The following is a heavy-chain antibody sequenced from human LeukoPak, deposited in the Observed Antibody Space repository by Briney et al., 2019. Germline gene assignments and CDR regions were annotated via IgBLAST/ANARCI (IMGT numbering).Heavy chain of an antibody. J-gene: IGHJ3*02. Sequence: SVKVSCKASGGTFSSYAISWVRQAPGQGLEWMGGIIPIFGTANYAQKFQGRVTITADESTSTAYMELSSLRSEDTAVYYCARRLIRGYCSSTSCPGAFDIWGQGTMVTVSS. D-gene: IGHD2-2*01. V-gene: IGHV1-69*01. CDR2: IIPIFGTA. CDR1: GGTFSSYA. CDR3: ARRLIRGYCSSTSCPGAFDI.